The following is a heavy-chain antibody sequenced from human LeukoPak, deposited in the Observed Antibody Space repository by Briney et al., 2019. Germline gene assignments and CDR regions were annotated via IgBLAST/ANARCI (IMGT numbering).Heavy chain of an antibody. D-gene: IGHD2-21*02. J-gene: IGHJ4*02. CDR1: GFTFPNYW. CDR2: IRQDGSEK. Sequence: GGSLRLSCAASGFTFPNYWMSWVRQAPGKGLEWVANIRQDGSEKFYVDSVKGRFTISRDNDKGSLHLQINSLRGEDTAVYFCASVYYCGGDCYPLDYWGQGTLVTVSS. V-gene: IGHV3-7*01. CDR3: ASVYYCGGDCYPLDY.